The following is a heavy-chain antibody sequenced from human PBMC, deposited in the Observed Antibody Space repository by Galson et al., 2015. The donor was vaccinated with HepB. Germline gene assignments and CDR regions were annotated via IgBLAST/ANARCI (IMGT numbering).Heavy chain of an antibody. CDR2: ISYDGSNK. D-gene: IGHD3-22*01. Sequence: SLRLSCAASGFTFSSYAMHWVRQAPGKGLEWVAVISYDGSNKYYADSVKGRFTISRDNSKNTLYLQMNSLRAEDTAVYYCARDLYYYDSSGYRPGYWGQGTLVTVSS. V-gene: IGHV3-30-3*01. CDR3: ARDLYYYDSSGYRPGY. J-gene: IGHJ4*02. CDR1: GFTFSSYA.